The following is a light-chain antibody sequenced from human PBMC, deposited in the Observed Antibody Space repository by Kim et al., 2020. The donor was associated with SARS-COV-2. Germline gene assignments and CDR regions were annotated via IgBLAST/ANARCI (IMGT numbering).Light chain of an antibody. Sequence: SLAPEETAALACRANQSGNSHFLAWYQHKPGQAPRLLIYDASSRATGIPDRFRGSGSGTDFTLTISRLEPEDFVVYFCQQYGSSPTFGQGTRLEIK. J-gene: IGKJ5*01. CDR1: QSGNSHF. CDR3: QQYGSSPT. V-gene: IGKV3-20*01. CDR2: DAS.